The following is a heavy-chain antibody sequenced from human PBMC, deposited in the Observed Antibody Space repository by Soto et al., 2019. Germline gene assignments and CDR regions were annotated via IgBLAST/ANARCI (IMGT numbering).Heavy chain of an antibody. CDR2: IFSNDEK. CDR1: GFSLSNARMG. V-gene: IGHV2-26*01. J-gene: IGHJ6*02. D-gene: IGHD3-22*01. CDR3: ARLKGNDSSGDYYVDYYYYGMDX. Sequence: FGPTLVHPTETLTLTCTVSGFSLSNARMGVGWIRRPPVKALEWLAHIFSNDEKSYSTSLKSRLTISKDTSKSQVVLTMTNMDPVDTDTYYRARLKGNDSSGDYYVDYYYYGMDXWGQGTTVTVS.